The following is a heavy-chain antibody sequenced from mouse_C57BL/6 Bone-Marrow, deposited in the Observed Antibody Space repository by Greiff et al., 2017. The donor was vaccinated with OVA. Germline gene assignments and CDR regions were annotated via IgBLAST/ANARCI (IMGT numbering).Heavy chain of an antibody. CDR1: GYTFTSYW. D-gene: IGHD2-1*01. CDR3: AFYYGNYGGVYYYAMDY. V-gene: IGHV1-50*01. CDR2: IDPSDSYT. Sequence: QVQLQQPGAELVKPGASVKLSCKASGYTFTSYWMQWVKQRPGQGLEWIGEIDPSDSYTNYNQKFKGKATLPVATPSSTAYMQLSSLTSEDSAVYYCAFYYGNYGGVYYYAMDYWGQGTSVTVSS. J-gene: IGHJ4*01.